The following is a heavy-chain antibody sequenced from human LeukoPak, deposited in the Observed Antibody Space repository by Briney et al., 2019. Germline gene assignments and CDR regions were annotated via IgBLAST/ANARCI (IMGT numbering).Heavy chain of an antibody. CDR1: GFTFSGFG. CDR2: IRSKAYGGTT. Sequence: PGGSLRLSCAASGFTFSGFGMYWVRQAPGKGLEWVGFIRSKAYGGTTEYAASVKGRFTISRDDSKSIAYLQMNSLKTEDTAVYYCTRVSYWGQGTLVTVSS. V-gene: IGHV3-49*04. CDR3: TRVSY. J-gene: IGHJ4*02.